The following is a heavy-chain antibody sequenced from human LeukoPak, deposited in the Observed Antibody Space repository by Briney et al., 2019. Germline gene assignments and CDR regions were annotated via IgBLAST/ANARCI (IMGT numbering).Heavy chain of an antibody. CDR1: GYSFTNYW. V-gene: IGHV5-51*01. Sequence: GESLKISCKGSGYSFTNYWIGWVRQMPGKGLEWMGIIYPGDSNTKYSASFQSRVTILADKSFSTAYQQWMSRKASDTAMYYCARHPRYNYGSNYYYYIDVWGKGTTVTVSS. J-gene: IGHJ6*03. CDR2: IYPGDSNT. D-gene: IGHD5-18*01. CDR3: ARHPRYNYGSNYYYYIDV.